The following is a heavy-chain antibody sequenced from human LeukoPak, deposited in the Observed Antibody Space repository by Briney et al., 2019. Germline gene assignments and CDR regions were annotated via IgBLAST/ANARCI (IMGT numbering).Heavy chain of an antibody. V-gene: IGHV1-46*01. J-gene: IGHJ3*01. CDR1: GYSLTSYF. CDR2: INPSAGST. CDR3: ARDLAFTGTTRGLGEAFEF. D-gene: IGHD1-1*01. Sequence: GASVTVPCKASGYSLTSYFMHWVRQAPGQGLEWMAMINPSAGSTDYAQKFQGRVTVTRDTSTSTVSMELRSLRSEDTAVYYCARDLAFTGTTRGLGEAFEFWGQGTMVTVSS.